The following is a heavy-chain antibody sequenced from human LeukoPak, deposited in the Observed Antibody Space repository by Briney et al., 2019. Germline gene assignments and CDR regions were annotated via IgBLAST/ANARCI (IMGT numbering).Heavy chain of an antibody. Sequence: PGGSLRLSCAASGFTFSSYAMSWVRQAPGKGLEWVARIRSKANNYAPAYAASVKGRFTVSRDDSKNTAYLQVNSLKTEDTAVYYCTSPKADSSYYGLDVWGQGTTVTVSS. D-gene: IGHD6-19*01. CDR3: TSPKADSSYYGLDV. CDR1: GFTFSSYA. J-gene: IGHJ6*02. CDR2: IRSKANNYAP. V-gene: IGHV3-73*01.